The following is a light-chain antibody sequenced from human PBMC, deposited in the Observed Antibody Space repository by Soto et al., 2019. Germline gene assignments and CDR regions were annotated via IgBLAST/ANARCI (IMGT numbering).Light chain of an antibody. CDR2: END. V-gene: IGLV1-51*01. Sequence: QSVLTQPPSVSAAPGQKVTISCSGSSSNIGNNYVSWYQQVPGTAPKLLIYENDKRPSGIPDRISGSKSGTSATLGITGLQTGDEADYYCGTWDNSLSAYVFGTGTKVT. CDR1: SSNIGNNY. CDR3: GTWDNSLSAYV. J-gene: IGLJ1*01.